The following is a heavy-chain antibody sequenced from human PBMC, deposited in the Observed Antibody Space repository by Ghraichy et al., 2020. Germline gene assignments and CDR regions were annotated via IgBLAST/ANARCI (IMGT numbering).Heavy chain of an antibody. J-gene: IGHJ4*02. D-gene: IGHD3-22*01. CDR1: GFTFSSYS. Sequence: GESLNISCAASGFTFSSYSMNWVRQAPGKGLEWVSYISSSWTTIYYADSVKGRFTISRDNAKNSLYLQMNSLRAEDTAVYYCAREVPYYDGSGEGGVDYWGQGTLVTVSS. V-gene: IGHV3-48*01. CDR2: ISSSWTTI. CDR3: AREVPYYDGSGEGGVDY.